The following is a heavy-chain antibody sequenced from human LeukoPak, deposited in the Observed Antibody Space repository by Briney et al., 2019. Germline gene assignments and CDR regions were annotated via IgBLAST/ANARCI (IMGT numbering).Heavy chain of an antibody. D-gene: IGHD1-26*01. Sequence: GESLKISCKGSGYRFTSYWIGWVRQMPGKSLEWMGIIYPGDSDTRYSPSFQGQVTISADKSISTAYLQWSSLKASDTAMYYCARGRGSYYDYRWFDPWGQGTLVTVSS. J-gene: IGHJ5*02. CDR2: IYPGDSDT. V-gene: IGHV5-51*01. CDR3: ARGRGSYYDYRWFDP. CDR1: GYRFTSYW.